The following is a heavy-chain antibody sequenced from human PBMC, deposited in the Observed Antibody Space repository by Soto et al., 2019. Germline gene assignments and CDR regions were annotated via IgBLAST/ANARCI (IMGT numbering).Heavy chain of an antibody. CDR1: GYSFTNSA. V-gene: IGHV1-3*01. Sequence: ASVKVSCKASGYSFTNSAIHWLRQAPGQRLEWMGWINAGSGSAKYSQKFQGRVTITRDTSASTAYMELSSLKSEDTAVYYCARVGGFGATTIDYWGQGTLVTVSS. D-gene: IGHD3-10*01. CDR2: INAGSGSA. J-gene: IGHJ4*02. CDR3: ARVGGFGATTIDY.